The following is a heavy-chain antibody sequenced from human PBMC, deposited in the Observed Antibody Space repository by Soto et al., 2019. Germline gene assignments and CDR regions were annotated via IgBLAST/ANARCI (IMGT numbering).Heavy chain of an antibody. Sequence: GGSLRLSCTVSGFMFEDFAMHWVRQAPGQGLEWVSGINWNGVNKGYAESVLGRFTISRDNAKKSLYLDMNYLRPEDTALYFCAKDVDRLGELWGDFQRWGKGTRVTVSS. CDR1: GFMFEDFA. D-gene: IGHD3-16*01. CDR3: AKDVDRLGELWGDFQR. J-gene: IGHJ4*02. CDR2: INWNGVNK. V-gene: IGHV3-9*01.